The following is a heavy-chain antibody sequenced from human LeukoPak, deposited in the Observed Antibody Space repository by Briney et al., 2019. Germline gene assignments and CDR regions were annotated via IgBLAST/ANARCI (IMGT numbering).Heavy chain of an antibody. CDR3: ARDQESGIVVVPAAMPGGY. CDR1: GYTFTSYG. Sequence: VASVKVSCKASGYTFTSYGISWVRQAPGQGLEWMGGISAYNGNTNYAQKLQGRVTMTTDTSTSTAYMELRSLRSDDTAVYYCARDQESGIVVVPAAMPGGYWGQGTLVTVSS. J-gene: IGHJ4*02. D-gene: IGHD2-2*01. V-gene: IGHV1-18*04. CDR2: ISAYNGNT.